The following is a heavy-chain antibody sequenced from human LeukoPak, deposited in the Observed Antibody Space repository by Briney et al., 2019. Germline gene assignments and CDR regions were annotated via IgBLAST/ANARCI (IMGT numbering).Heavy chain of an antibody. D-gene: IGHD6-13*01. Sequence: SETLSLTCTVSGGSISTYYWSWIRQPPGKGLEWIGYIYDRGSTNYNPSLKSRVTISVDTSKKQFSLKLSSVTAADTAVYYCAREGSSLTYYYGMDVWGQGTTVTVSS. CDR1: GGSISTYY. J-gene: IGHJ6*02. V-gene: IGHV4-59*01. CDR2: IYDRGST. CDR3: AREGSSLTYYYGMDV.